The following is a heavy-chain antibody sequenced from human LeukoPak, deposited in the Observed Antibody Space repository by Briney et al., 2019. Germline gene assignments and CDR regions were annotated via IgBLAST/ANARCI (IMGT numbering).Heavy chain of an antibody. Sequence: GGSLRLSCAASGFTFRNYGMHWVRQAPGKGLEWVGRIRSKTDGGTTDYAAPVKGRFTISRDDSKNTLYLQMNSLKTEDTAVYYCTTEDYDYVWGSYRHDYWGQGTLVTVSS. CDR1: GFTFRNYG. J-gene: IGHJ4*02. CDR3: TTEDYDYVWGSYRHDY. V-gene: IGHV3-15*01. D-gene: IGHD3-16*02. CDR2: IRSKTDGGTT.